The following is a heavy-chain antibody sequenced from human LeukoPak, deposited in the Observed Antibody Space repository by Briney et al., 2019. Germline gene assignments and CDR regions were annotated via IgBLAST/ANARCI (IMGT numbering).Heavy chain of an antibody. CDR1: GGSISSSSYY. CDR2: IYYSGST. D-gene: IGHD3-9*01. Sequence: SETLSLTCTVSGGSISSSSYYWGWIRQPPGKGLEWIGSIYYSGSTYYNPSLKSRVTISVDTSKNQFSLKLSSVTAADTAVYYCARSPGYDILSSFDYWGHGTLVTVSS. CDR3: ARSPGYDILSSFDY. V-gene: IGHV4-39*01. J-gene: IGHJ4*01.